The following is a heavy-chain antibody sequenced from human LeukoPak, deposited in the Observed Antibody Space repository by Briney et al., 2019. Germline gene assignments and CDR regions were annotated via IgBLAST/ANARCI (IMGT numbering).Heavy chain of an antibody. CDR2: ISYDGSNK. Sequence: PGGSLRLSCAASGFTFSSYGMLWVRQAPGKGLEWVAVISYDGSNKYHADSVKGRFTISRDNSKNTLYLQMNSLRAEDTAVYYCAKFPSRTRSGPIDYWGQGTLVTVSS. CDR1: GFTFSSYG. V-gene: IGHV3-30*18. D-gene: IGHD3-3*01. CDR3: AKFPSRTRSGPIDY. J-gene: IGHJ4*02.